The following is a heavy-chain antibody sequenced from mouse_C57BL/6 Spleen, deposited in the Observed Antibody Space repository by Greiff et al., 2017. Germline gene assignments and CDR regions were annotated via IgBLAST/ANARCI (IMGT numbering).Heavy chain of an antibody. D-gene: IGHD3-3*01. J-gene: IGHJ1*03. CDR1: GFTFSDAW. Sequence: EVMLVESGGGLVQPGGSMKLSCAASGFTFSDAWMDWVRQSPEKGLEWVAEIRNKANNHATYYAESVKGRFTISRDDSKSSVYLQMNSLRAEDTGIYYCTRPGRGDPYWYFDVWGTGTTVTVSS. CDR2: IRNKANNHAT. CDR3: TRPGRGDPYWYFDV. V-gene: IGHV6-6*01.